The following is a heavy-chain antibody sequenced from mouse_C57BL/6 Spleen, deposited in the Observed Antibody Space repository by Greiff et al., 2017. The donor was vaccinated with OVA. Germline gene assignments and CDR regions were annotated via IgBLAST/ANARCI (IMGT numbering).Heavy chain of an antibody. CDR3: TREEGGNGYFDV. D-gene: IGHD2-1*01. J-gene: IGHJ1*03. Sequence: EVQVVESGAGLVKPGGSLKLSCAASGFTFSSYAMSWVRQTPEKRLEWVAYISSGGDYIYYADNVKGRFTISRDNARNTLYLQMSSLKSEDTAMYYCTREEGGNGYFDVWGTGTTVTVAS. CDR2: ISSGGDYI. V-gene: IGHV5-9-1*02. CDR1: GFTFSSYA.